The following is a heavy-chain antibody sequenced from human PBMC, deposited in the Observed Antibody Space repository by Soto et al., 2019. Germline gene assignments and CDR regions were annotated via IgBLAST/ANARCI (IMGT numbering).Heavy chain of an antibody. CDR3: ATRVVPVTYGGLDY. Sequence: GGSLRLSCAASGFTFSNYAMNWVRQAPGKGLEWVSVISGSSTIIYYADSVKGRFTISRDNSKNTLYLQMDSLSAEDTAVYYCATRVVPVTYGGLDYWGQGTLVTVSS. CDR1: GFTFSNYA. CDR2: ISGSSTII. D-gene: IGHD2-2*01. J-gene: IGHJ4*02. V-gene: IGHV3-23*01.